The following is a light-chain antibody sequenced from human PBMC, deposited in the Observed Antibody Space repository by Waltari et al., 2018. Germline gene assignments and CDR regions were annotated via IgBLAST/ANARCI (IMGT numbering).Light chain of an antibody. CDR1: QSISSY. Sequence: DIQMTQSPSSLSTSVGDRVTITCRASQSISSYLNWYQQKPGKAPKLLIYAASSLQSGVPSRFSGSGSGTDVTLTISSLQREDFVTYYCQQSYSTPRTFGQGTRLEIK. CDR3: QQSYSTPRT. CDR2: AAS. V-gene: IGKV1-39*01. J-gene: IGKJ2*01.